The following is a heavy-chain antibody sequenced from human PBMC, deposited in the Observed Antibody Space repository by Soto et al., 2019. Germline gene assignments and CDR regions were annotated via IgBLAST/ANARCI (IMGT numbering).Heavy chain of an antibody. J-gene: IGHJ4*02. CDR1: GFTLSDNW. CDR3: TRNAY. CDR2: IEDGGSER. V-gene: IGHV3-7*01. Sequence: DVHLVEAGGGLVQPGESLRLSCATSGFTLSDNWMSWVRQAPGKGLEWVANIEDGGSERWYADSVKGRFTIFRDTAKNSLHLQMTGLRAEDTAMYYCTRNAYWGQGTLVTVSS.